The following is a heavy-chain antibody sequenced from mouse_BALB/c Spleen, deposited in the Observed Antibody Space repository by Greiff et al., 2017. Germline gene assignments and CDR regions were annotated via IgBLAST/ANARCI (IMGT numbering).Heavy chain of an antibody. J-gene: IGHJ4*01. V-gene: IGHV10-1*02. CDR3: VRHRYDEAMDY. Sequence: SGGGLVQPKGSLKLSCAASGFTFNTYAMNWVRQAPGKGLEWVARIRSKSNNYATYYADSVKDRFTISRDDAQSILYLQMNNLKTEDTAMYYCVRHRYDEAMDYWGQGTSVTVSS. D-gene: IGHD2-14*01. CDR2: IRSKSNNYAT. CDR1: GFTFNTYA.